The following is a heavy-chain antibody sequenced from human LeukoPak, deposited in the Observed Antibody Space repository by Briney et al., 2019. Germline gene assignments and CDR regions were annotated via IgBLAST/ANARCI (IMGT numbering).Heavy chain of an antibody. J-gene: IGHJ5*02. CDR1: GGSISSYY. CDR3: ARYSSWYALSSWFGP. D-gene: IGHD6-13*01. Sequence: SETLSLTCTVSGGSISSYYWSWIRQPPGKGLEWIGYIYYSGSTNYNPSLKSRVTISVDTSKNQFSLKLSSVTAADTAVYYCARYSSWYALSSWFGPWGQGTLVTVSS. V-gene: IGHV4-59*01. CDR2: IYYSGST.